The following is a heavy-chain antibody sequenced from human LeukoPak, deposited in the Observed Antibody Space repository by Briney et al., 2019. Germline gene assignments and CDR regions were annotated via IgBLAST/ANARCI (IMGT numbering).Heavy chain of an antibody. CDR3: AKVPAGYYDSSGLPLG. D-gene: IGHD3-22*01. Sequence: GGSLRLSCAASGFSFSSYGMHWVRQAPGKGLEWVAFIRYDGTNKYYADSVKGRFTISRDNSKNTLYLQMNSLRAEDTAVYYCAKVPAGYYDSSGLPLGWGQGTLVTVSS. J-gene: IGHJ4*02. V-gene: IGHV3-30*02. CDR1: GFSFSSYG. CDR2: IRYDGTNK.